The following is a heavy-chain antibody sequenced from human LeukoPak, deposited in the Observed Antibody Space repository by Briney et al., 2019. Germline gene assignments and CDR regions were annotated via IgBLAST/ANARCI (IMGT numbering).Heavy chain of an antibody. V-gene: IGHV3-74*01. D-gene: IGHD3-3*01. CDR1: GFTFSNYW. CDR2: ISSDGSSR. Sequence: GGSLRLSCAASGFTFSNYWMHWVRQAPGKGLVWVSRISSDGSSRTYANSVKGRFTISRDNAKNTLSLQMNSLRAEATAVYYCARGGYDFWSGPNWFDPWGQGTLVTVSS. CDR3: ARGGYDFWSGPNWFDP. J-gene: IGHJ5*02.